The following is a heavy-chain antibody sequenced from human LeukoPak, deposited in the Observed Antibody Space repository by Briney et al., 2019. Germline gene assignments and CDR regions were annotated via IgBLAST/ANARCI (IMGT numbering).Heavy chain of an antibody. CDR1: GFTFSSYG. J-gene: IGHJ4*02. CDR3: AKDRSTGWYAGFDY. Sequence: GRSLRLSCAASGFTFSSYGIHWVRQAPGKGLEWVAVISYDGNNEYYADSVKGRFTISRDNSKSTLYLQMNSLRVEDTAVYYCAKDRSTGWYAGFDYWGQGTLVTVSS. V-gene: IGHV3-30*18. CDR2: ISYDGNNE. D-gene: IGHD6-19*01.